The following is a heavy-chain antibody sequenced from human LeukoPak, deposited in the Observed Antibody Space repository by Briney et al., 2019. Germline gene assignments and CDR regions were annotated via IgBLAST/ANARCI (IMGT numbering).Heavy chain of an antibody. J-gene: IGHJ4*02. Sequence: ASVKVSCKASGYTFTDYYIHWVRQAPRQGLEWMGRINCITGDTRSAQKFQGRVTMTRDTSISTAYMQLSSLRSDDTAVYYCAREIAATGAAVDYWGQGVLVTVSS. CDR3: AREIAATGAAVDY. D-gene: IGHD6-13*01. CDR2: INCITGDT. V-gene: IGHV1-2*06. CDR1: GYTFTDYY.